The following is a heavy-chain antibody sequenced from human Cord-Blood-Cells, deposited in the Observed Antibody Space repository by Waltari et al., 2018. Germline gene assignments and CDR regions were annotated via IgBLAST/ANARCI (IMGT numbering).Heavy chain of an antibody. CDR1: GYTFTGYY. Sequence: QVQLVQSGAEVKKPGASVKVSCKASGYTFTGYYMHGVRQAPGQGLEWMGWINPNSGGTNYAQKFQGRVTMTRDTSISTAYMELSRLRSDDTAVYYCARVYCSGGSCYSEGVDYWGQGTLVTVSS. V-gene: IGHV1-2*02. D-gene: IGHD2-15*01. CDR2: INPNSGGT. CDR3: ARVYCSGGSCYSEGVDY. J-gene: IGHJ4*02.